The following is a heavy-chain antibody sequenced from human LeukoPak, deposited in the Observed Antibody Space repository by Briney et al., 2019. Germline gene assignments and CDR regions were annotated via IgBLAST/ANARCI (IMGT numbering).Heavy chain of an antibody. CDR3: SCCSGGSCLLPYFFDY. Sequence: PGGSLRLSCTASGFTFGDYAMSWFRQAPGKGLEWVGFIRSKTYGGTTEYAASVKGRFTISRDDSRSIAYLQMNSLKTEDTAIYYCSCCSGGSCLLPYFFDYWGQGTLVTVSS. D-gene: IGHD2-15*01. V-gene: IGHV3-49*03. CDR1: GFTFGDYA. CDR2: IRSKTYGGTT. J-gene: IGHJ4*02.